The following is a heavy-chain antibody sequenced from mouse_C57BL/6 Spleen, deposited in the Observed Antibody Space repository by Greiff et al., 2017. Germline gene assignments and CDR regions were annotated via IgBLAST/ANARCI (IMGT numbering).Heavy chain of an antibody. V-gene: IGHV1-15*01. Sequence: VKLMESGAELVRPGASVTLSCKASGYTFTDYEMHWVKQTPVHGLEWIGAIDPETGGTAYNQKFKGKAILTADKSSSTAYMELRSLTSEDSAVYYCTRYSNFDPWFAYWGQGTLVTVSA. CDR2: IDPETGGT. D-gene: IGHD2-5*01. CDR1: GYTFTDYE. J-gene: IGHJ3*01. CDR3: TRYSNFDPWFAY.